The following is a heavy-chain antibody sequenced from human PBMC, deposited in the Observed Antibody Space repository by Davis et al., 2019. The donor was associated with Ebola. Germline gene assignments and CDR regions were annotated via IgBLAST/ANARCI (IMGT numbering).Heavy chain of an antibody. V-gene: IGHV3-7*03. CDR2: IMQDGGET. CDR1: GFAFSIHW. D-gene: IGHD2-2*01. CDR3: ARDAVPAAQDY. J-gene: IGHJ4*02. Sequence: GESLKISCAAASGFAFSIHWMTWVRQAPGKGLEWVANIMQDGGETYYADSVKGRFAISRDNAKNPLYLQMNSLRAEDTAIYYCARDAVPAAQDYWGQGTLVTVSS.